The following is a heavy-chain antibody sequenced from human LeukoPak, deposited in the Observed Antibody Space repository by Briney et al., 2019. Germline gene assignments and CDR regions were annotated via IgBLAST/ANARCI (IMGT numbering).Heavy chain of an antibody. D-gene: IGHD4-17*01. CDR1: GFTFSSYA. Sequence: GGSLRLSCAASGFTFSSYAMHWVRQAPGKGLEYVSAISSNGGSTYYANSVKGRFTISRDNSKNTLYLQMGGLRAEDMAVYYCARGSTVTYLTVFDYWGQGTLVTVSS. V-gene: IGHV3-64*01. CDR2: ISSNGGST. J-gene: IGHJ4*02. CDR3: ARGSTVTYLTVFDY.